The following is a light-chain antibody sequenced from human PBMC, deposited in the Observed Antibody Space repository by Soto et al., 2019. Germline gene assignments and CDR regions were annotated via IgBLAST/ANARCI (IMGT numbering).Light chain of an antibody. CDR1: QSISSW. V-gene: IGKV1-5*01. CDR3: QQYDSYPYT. J-gene: IGKJ2*01. CDR2: DAS. Sequence: DIQITQSPSTLSASVGDRVTITCRASQSISSWLAWYQQRPGKAPNLLIYDASSLESGVPSTFSGSGYGTEFTLTISSLQPDDFATYYCQQYDSYPYTFGQGTKLEIK.